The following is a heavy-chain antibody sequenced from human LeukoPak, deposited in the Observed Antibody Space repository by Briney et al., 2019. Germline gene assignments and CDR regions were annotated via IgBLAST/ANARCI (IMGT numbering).Heavy chain of an antibody. V-gene: IGHV4-59*01. Sequence: PSETLSLTCTVSGGSLSSYYWSWIRQPPGKGLEWIGYIYYSRSTNYNPSLKSRVTISVDTSKNQFSLKLSSVTAADTAVYYCASFPRAGNFDYWGQGTLVTVSS. CDR3: ASFPRAGNFDY. D-gene: IGHD6-19*01. J-gene: IGHJ4*02. CDR1: GGSLSSYY. CDR2: IYYSRST.